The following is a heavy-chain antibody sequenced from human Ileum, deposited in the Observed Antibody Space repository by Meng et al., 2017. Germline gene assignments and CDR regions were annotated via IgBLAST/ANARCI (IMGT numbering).Heavy chain of an antibody. Sequence: QGSGPVLVKPSGTLSLTGAVSGGSLSSSNWWTWVRQAPGKGLEWIGEIYHSGSPNYNPSLKSRVTISVDKSQNQFSLKLNSVTAADTAVYYCARVVGGPASMSGWFDPWGQGTLVTVSS. D-gene: IGHD2-2*01. J-gene: IGHJ5*01. V-gene: IGHV4-4*02. CDR3: ARVVGGPASMSGWFDP. CDR1: GGSLSSSNW. CDR2: IYHSGSP.